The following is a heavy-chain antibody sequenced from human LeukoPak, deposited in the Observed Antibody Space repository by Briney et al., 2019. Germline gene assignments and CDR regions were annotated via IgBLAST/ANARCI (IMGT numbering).Heavy chain of an antibody. D-gene: IGHD1-26*01. CDR2: IYHSGST. V-gene: IGHV4-38-2*01. Sequence: SETLSLTCAVSGYSISSGYDWGWIRQPPGKGLEWIGSIYHSGSTYYNPSLKRRVTISVDTSKDQFSLKLSSVTAADTAVYYCARGRYSGSYLYFDYWGQGTLVTVSS. CDR1: GYSISSGYD. CDR3: ARGRYSGSYLYFDY. J-gene: IGHJ4*02.